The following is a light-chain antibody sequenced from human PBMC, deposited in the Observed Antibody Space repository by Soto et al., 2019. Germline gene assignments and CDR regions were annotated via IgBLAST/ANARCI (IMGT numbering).Light chain of an antibody. J-gene: IGKJ1*01. Sequence: DIQMTQSPSSLSASIGDRVTITCRASQTISNYLNWYQQKSGKAPNVLISTASTLQSGVPPRFSGRASGGDVTLTISSLQPEDFATYDCQQSYSPPWTFGQGTKVEIK. CDR1: QTISNY. CDR2: TAS. V-gene: IGKV1-39*01. CDR3: QQSYSPPWT.